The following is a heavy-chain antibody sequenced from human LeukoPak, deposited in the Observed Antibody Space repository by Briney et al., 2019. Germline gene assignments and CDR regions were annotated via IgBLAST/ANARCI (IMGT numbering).Heavy chain of an antibody. CDR2: IKSKADGETT. Sequence: GGSLRLSCAASGFTFSSTWMSWVRQAPGKGLEWVGRIKSKADGETTDYAAPVKGRFTISRDDSKNMLYLQMNSLKTEDTALYYCTTGLGDFWGQGTLITVSS. J-gene: IGHJ4*02. CDR1: GFTFSSTW. CDR3: TTGLGDF. V-gene: IGHV3-15*01.